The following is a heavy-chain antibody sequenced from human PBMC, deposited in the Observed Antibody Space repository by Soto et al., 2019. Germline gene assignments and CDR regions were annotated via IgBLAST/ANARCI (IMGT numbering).Heavy chain of an antibody. J-gene: IGHJ4*02. Sequence: GWSLRLSCASSVFTFISYAMSWVRQAPGKGLEWVSAISGSGGSTYHADSVKGRFTISRDNSKNTLYLQMNSLRAEDTAVYYCAKDRSIAMIGSVTYYFDYWGQGTLVTVSS. CDR1: VFTFISYA. D-gene: IGHD6-13*01. CDR3: AKDRSIAMIGSVTYYFDY. V-gene: IGHV3-23*01. CDR2: ISGSGGST.